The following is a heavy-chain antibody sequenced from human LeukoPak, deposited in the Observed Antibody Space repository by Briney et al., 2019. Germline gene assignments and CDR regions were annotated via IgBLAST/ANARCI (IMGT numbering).Heavy chain of an antibody. J-gene: IGHJ4*02. V-gene: IGHV1-69*13. CDR3: ARRRLGGNYFDY. CDR2: IIPIFGTA. Sequence: ASVKVSCKASGGTFSSYAISWVRQAPGQGLEWMGGIIPIFGTANYAQKFQGRVTITADESTSTAYMELSSLRSEDTAVYYCARRRLGGNYFDYWGQGTLVTVSS. CDR1: GGTFSSYA. D-gene: IGHD3-16*01.